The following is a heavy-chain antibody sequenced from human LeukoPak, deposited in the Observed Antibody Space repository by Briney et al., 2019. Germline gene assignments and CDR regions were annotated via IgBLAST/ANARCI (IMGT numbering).Heavy chain of an antibody. CDR1: GFTFSTYG. CDR3: AKDATAVPGTVYMDV. J-gene: IGHJ6*03. D-gene: IGHD2-2*01. V-gene: IGHV3-23*01. Sequence: PGGTLRLSCAASGFTFSTYGMNWVRRAPGKGLEWVSGVGPSGGRTYYVDSVKGRFTISRDNSKNTVYLQMSSLRAEDTAVYYCAKDATAVPGTVYMDVWGKGTTVTISS. CDR2: VGPSGGRT.